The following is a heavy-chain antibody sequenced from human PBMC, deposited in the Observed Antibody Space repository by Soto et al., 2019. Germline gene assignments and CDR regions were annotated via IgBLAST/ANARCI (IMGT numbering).Heavy chain of an antibody. CDR1: GFTFSSYW. V-gene: IGHV3-7*05. CDR3: ARDLISATGFDY. J-gene: IGHJ4*02. D-gene: IGHD2-15*01. CDR2: IKQDGSEK. Sequence: HWGSLRLSCAASGFTFSSYWMSWVRQAPGKGLEWVANIKQDGSEKYYVDSVKGRFTISRDNPKNSLYLQLNSLRAEDTAVCYCARDLISATGFDYWGQGTLVTVSS.